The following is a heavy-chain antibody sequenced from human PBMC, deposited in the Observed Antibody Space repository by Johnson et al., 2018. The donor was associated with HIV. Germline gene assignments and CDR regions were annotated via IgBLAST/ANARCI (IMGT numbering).Heavy chain of an antibody. CDR1: GFTFSNYA. Sequence: QVQLVESGGGVVQPGRSLRLSCAASGFTFSNYAMHWVRQAPGKGLEWVALISHDGSNRYYADSVKGRFIISRDKSKNTLHLQMNSLRAEDTAVYYCARVGQKLVPGPRGAFDIWGQGTMVTVSS. V-gene: IGHV3-30*03. D-gene: IGHD6-6*01. J-gene: IGHJ3*02. CDR3: ARVGQKLVPGPRGAFDI. CDR2: ISHDGSNR.